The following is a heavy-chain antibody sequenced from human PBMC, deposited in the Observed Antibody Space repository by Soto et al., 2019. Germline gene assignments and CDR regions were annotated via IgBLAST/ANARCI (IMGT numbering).Heavy chain of an antibody. Sequence: QVQRVQSGAEVKKPGASVKVSCKASGYTFTSYGISWVRQAPGQGLEWMGGISAYNGNTNYAQKLQGRVTMTTDTPARPAYMALRSLSSDATAVYYCARDGGSSGSYWGQGTLVTVSS. J-gene: IGHJ4*02. V-gene: IGHV1-18*01. CDR2: ISAYNGNT. D-gene: IGHD1-26*01. CDR1: GYTFTSYG. CDR3: ARDGGSSGSY.